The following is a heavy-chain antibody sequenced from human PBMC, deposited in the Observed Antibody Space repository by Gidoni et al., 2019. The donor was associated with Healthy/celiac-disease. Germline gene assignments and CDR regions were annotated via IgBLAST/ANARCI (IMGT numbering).Heavy chain of an antibody. V-gene: IGHV3-30*04. CDR2: ISYDGRNK. D-gene: IGHD1-26*01. J-gene: IGHJ4*02. CDR3: AGRSGSYYY. CDR1: GFTFSSYA. Sequence: QVQLVESGGGVVQPGRSLRLYCAASGFTFSSYAMHWVRQAPGKGLEWVAVISYDGRNKYYADSVKGRFTISRDNSKNTLYLQMNSLRAEDTAVYYCAGRSGSYYYWGQGTLVTVSS.